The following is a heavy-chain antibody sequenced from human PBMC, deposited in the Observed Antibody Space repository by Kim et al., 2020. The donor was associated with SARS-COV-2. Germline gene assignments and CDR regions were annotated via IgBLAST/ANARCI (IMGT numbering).Heavy chain of an antibody. V-gene: IGHV1-8*01. Sequence: ASVKVSCKASGYTFTSYDINWVRQATGQGLEWMGWMNPNSGNTGYAQKFQGRVTMTRNTSISTAYMELSSLRSVDTAVYYCARADKWDPRSISSWLLYYYCVMDVWGQGTTVTVSS. D-gene: IGHD6-13*01. CDR3: ARADKWDPRSISSWLLYYYCVMDV. J-gene: IGHJ6*02. CDR1: GYTFTSYD. CDR2: MNPNSGNT.